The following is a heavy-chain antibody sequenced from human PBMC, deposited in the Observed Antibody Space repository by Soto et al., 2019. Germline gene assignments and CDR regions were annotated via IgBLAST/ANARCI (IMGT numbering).Heavy chain of an antibody. CDR2: ISSSSSYI. V-gene: IGHV3-21*01. CDR3: ARFKPIGYYYYYYMDV. D-gene: IGHD3-22*01. J-gene: IGHJ6*03. Sequence: GGSLRLSCAASGFTFSSYSMNWVRQAPGKGLEWVSSISSSSSYIYYADSVKGRFTISRDNAKNSLYLQMNSLRAEDTAVYYCARFKPIGYYYYYYMDVWGKGTTVTVSS. CDR1: GFTFSSYS.